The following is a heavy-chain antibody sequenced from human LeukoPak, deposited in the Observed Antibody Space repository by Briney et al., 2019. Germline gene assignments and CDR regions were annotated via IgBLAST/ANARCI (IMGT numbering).Heavy chain of an antibody. Sequence: ASVKVSCKASGGTFSSYAISWVRQAPGQGLEWMGGIIPIFGTANYARKFQGRVTITADESTSTAYMELSSLRSEDTAVYYCARSEADIVATIVDYWGQGTLVTVSS. CDR2: IIPIFGTA. CDR1: GGTFSSYA. V-gene: IGHV1-69*13. CDR3: ARSEADIVATIVDY. D-gene: IGHD5-12*01. J-gene: IGHJ4*02.